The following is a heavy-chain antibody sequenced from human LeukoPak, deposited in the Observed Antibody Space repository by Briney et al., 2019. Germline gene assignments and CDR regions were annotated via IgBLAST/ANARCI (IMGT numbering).Heavy chain of an antibody. J-gene: IGHJ6*02. CDR1: GGSFSDYF. V-gene: IGHV4-34*01. Sequence: KPSETLSLTCAVYGGSFSDYFWGWIRQPPGKGLEWIGEINHSGRTYYNPSLKSLVTISVDTSKNQFSLNLSSVTAADTAVYYCARDVVVVPAAIHYGMDVWGQGTTVTVSS. CDR3: ARDVVVVPAAIHYGMDV. CDR2: INHSGRT. D-gene: IGHD2-2*01.